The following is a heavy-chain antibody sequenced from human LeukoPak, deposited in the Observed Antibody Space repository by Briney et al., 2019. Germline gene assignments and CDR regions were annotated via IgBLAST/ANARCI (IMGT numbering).Heavy chain of an antibody. D-gene: IGHD2-15*01. CDR2: INHSGST. V-gene: IGHV4-34*01. J-gene: IGHJ4*02. Sequence: SETLSLTCAVYGGSFSGYYWSWIRQPPGKGPEWIGEINHSGSTNYNPSLKSRVTISVDTSKNQFSLKLSSVTAADTAVYYCARVPAEVVVVAATLAFDYWGQGTLVTVSS. CDR1: GGSFSGYY. CDR3: ARVPAEVVVVAATLAFDY.